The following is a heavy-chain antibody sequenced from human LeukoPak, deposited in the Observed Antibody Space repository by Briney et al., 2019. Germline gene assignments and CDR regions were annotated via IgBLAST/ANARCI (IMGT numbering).Heavy chain of an antibody. V-gene: IGHV4-39*02. CDR1: NGSMTSDSYY. J-gene: IGHJ5*02. D-gene: IGHD2-2*03. Sequence: PSETLSLTCRVSNGSMTSDSYYWAWVRQPPGKGLEWIGSIFYSGKTYYSASLKSRVTVSLDTSKKNFSLRLSSVTAADTAVYYCARLWIVATWFDAWGQGALVTVSS. CDR3: ARLWIVATWFDA. CDR2: IFYSGKT.